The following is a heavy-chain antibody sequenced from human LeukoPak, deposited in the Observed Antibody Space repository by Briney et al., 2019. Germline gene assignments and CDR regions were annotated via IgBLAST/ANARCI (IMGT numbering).Heavy chain of an antibody. CDR1: GGSISSYY. J-gene: IGHJ2*01. CDR3: ARSADAYSSSYYWYFDL. Sequence: SETLSLTCTVSGGSISSYYWSWIRRPAGKGLEWIGRIYTSGSTNYNPSLKSRVTMSEDTSKNQFSLKLSSVTAADTAVYYCARSADAYSSSYYWYFDLWGRGTLVTVSS. CDR2: IYTSGST. D-gene: IGHD6-6*01. V-gene: IGHV4-4*07.